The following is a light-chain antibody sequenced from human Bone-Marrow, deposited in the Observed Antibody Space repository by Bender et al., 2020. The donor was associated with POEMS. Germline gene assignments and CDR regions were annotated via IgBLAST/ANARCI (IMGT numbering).Light chain of an antibody. Sequence: QSVVTQPHSLSEAPRQRVTISCSGSSSNIGNHGVNWYQQLPGDAPKLLIYYDDLLTPGVSDRFSASKSVTSASLAISELQSEDEALYYCSAWADRLSGCVFGGRTKL. J-gene: IGLJ2*01. CDR2: YDD. CDR3: SAWADRLSGCV. CDR1: SSNIGNHG. V-gene: IGLV1-36*01.